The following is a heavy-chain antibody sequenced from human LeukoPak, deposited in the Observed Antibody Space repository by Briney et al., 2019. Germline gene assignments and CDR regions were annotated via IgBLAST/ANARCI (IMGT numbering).Heavy chain of an antibody. CDR3: TTDPLGYCSSTSCYAYFQH. Sequence: ASVKVSCKASGGTFSSYAISWVRQAPGQGLEWMGRIIPILGIANYAQKFQGRVTITADKSTSTAYMELSSLRSEDTAVYYCTTDPLGYCSSTSCYAYFQHWGQGALVTVSS. CDR2: IIPILGIA. V-gene: IGHV1-69*04. J-gene: IGHJ1*01. D-gene: IGHD2-2*01. CDR1: GGTFSSYA.